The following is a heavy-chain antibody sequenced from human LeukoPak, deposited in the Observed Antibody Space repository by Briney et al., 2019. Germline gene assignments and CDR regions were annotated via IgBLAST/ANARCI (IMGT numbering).Heavy chain of an antibody. CDR3: AKDRSSNWPGRGMDV. Sequence: GRSLRLSCAASGFTFDDYAMHWVRQAPGKGLEWVSSISWNSGSIGYADSVKGRFTISRDNAKNSLYLQMNSLRAEDTALYYCAKDRSSNWPGRGMDVWGQGTTVTVSS. CDR2: ISWNSGSI. D-gene: IGHD6-13*01. J-gene: IGHJ6*02. V-gene: IGHV3-9*01. CDR1: GFTFDDYA.